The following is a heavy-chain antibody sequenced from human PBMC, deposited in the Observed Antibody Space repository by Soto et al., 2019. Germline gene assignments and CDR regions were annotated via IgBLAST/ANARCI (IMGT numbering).Heavy chain of an antibody. CDR3: ARDLRGHYGP. D-gene: IGHD4-17*01. V-gene: IGHV3-21*06. CDR2: VSGSSSYI. CDR1: GFNFRNFN. Sequence: GGSLRLSCEGSGFNFRNFNMIWVRQAPGKGLEWVSSVSGSSSYIYYADSVKGRFTVPRDNANNLVFLQMNGLGPEDTAMYYCARDLRGHYGPWGQGTMVTVSS. J-gene: IGHJ3*01.